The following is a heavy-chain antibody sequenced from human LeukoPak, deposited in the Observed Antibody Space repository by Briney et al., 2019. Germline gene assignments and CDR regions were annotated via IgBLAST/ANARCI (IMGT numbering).Heavy chain of an antibody. Sequence: ASVKVSCKASGYTFTSYDINRVRQATGQGLEWMGWMNPNSGNTGYAQKLQGRVTMTRNTSISTAYMELSSLRSEDTAVYYCAREPTDYYGMDVWGQGTTVTVSS. V-gene: IGHV1-8*01. CDR2: MNPNSGNT. CDR1: GYTFTSYD. J-gene: IGHJ6*02. CDR3: AREPTDYYGMDV.